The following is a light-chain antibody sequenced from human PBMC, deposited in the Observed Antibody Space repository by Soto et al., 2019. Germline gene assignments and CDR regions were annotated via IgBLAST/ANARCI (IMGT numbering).Light chain of an antibody. CDR2: DVS. J-gene: IGLJ1*01. Sequence: QSVLTQPASVSGSPRQSITISCTGTSSDVGGYNYVSWYQQHPGKAPKLMIYDVSNRPSGVSNRFSGSKSGNTASLTISGLQAEDEADYYCSSYTSSSTLEGVFGTGTKLTVL. V-gene: IGLV2-14*01. CDR1: SSDVGGYNY. CDR3: SSYTSSSTLEGV.